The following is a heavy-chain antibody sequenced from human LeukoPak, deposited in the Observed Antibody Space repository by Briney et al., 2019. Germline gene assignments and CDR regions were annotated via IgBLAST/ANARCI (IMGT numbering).Heavy chain of an antibody. CDR3: ARDRPYGDYGYYYYYYGMDV. Sequence: SETLSLTYAVYGGSFSGYYWSWIRQPPGKGLEWIGEINHSGSTNYNPSLKSRVTISVDTSKNQFFLKLSSVTAADTAVYYCARDRPYGDYGYYYYYYGMDVWGQGTTVTVSS. J-gene: IGHJ6*02. CDR1: GGSFSGYY. V-gene: IGHV4-34*01. CDR2: INHSGST. D-gene: IGHD4-17*01.